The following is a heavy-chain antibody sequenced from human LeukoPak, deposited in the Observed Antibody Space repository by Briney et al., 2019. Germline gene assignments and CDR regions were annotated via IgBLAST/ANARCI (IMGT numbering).Heavy chain of an antibody. J-gene: IGHJ3*01. D-gene: IGHD3-16*01. V-gene: IGHV4-59*08. CDR2: IYNTGTT. CDR1: GGSISSHN. Sequence: PSETLSLTCTVSGGSISSHNWTWIRQPPGKGLEWIGYIYNTGTTNYNPSLKSRVTISLDTSKNQFSLKLTYVTAADTAVYFCARDDYGVFDAFDVWGQGTVVTVSS. CDR3: ARDDYGVFDAFDV.